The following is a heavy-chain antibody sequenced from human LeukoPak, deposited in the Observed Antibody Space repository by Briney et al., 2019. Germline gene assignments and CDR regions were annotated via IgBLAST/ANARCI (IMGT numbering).Heavy chain of an antibody. Sequence: GGSLRLSCAASGFTFSSYGMHWVRQAPGKGLEWVAVISYDGSNKYYADSVKGRFTISRDNSKNTLYLQTNSLRAEDTAVYYCAKDYGDYHWYYGMDVWGQGTTVTVSS. V-gene: IGHV3-30*18. J-gene: IGHJ6*02. CDR2: ISYDGSNK. CDR1: GFTFSSYG. D-gene: IGHD4-17*01. CDR3: AKDYGDYHWYYGMDV.